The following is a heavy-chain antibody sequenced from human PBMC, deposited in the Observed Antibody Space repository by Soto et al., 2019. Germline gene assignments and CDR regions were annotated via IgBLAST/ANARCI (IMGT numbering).Heavy chain of an antibody. CDR1: GGSFSGYY. CDR2: INHSGST. V-gene: IGHV4-34*01. Sequence: SETLSLTCAVYGGSFSGYYWSWIRQPPGKGLEWIGEINHSGSTNYNPSLKSRVTISVDTSKNQFSLKPSSVTAADTAVYYCASALYDFWSGYHNWFDPWGQGTLVTVSS. D-gene: IGHD3-3*01. CDR3: ASALYDFWSGYHNWFDP. J-gene: IGHJ5*02.